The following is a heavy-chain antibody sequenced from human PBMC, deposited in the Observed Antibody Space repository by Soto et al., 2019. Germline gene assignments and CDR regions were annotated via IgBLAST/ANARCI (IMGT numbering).Heavy chain of an antibody. J-gene: IGHJ4*02. CDR1: GYTFINYY. D-gene: IGHD2-8*02. V-gene: IGHV1-46*01. CDR3: ARRLAAGDV. Sequence: QVQLVQSGAEVKKPGASVKVSCKASGYTFINYYIHWVRQAPGHGLEWKAIINPTGGRTNYAHKFTGRLTFTMNTSTSTVNRELGSLTAEDTAMYNWARRLAAGDVWGQGTLVTVSS. CDR2: INPTGGRT.